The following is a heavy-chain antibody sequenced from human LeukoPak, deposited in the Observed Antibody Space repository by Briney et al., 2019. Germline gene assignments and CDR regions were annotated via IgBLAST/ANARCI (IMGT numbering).Heavy chain of an antibody. CDR1: GFTFSSYG. V-gene: IGHV3-30*02. CDR3: AKDRRAAGRDYYFDY. D-gene: IGHD6-13*01. Sequence: GGSLRLSCAASGFTFSSYGMHWVRQAPGKGLEWVAVIWYGGSNKYYADSVKGRFTISRDNSKNTLYLQMNSLRAEDTAVYYCAKDRRAAGRDYYFDYWGQGTLVTVSS. J-gene: IGHJ4*02. CDR2: IWYGGSNK.